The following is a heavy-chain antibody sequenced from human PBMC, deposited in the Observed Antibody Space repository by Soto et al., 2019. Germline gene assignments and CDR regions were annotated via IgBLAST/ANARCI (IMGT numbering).Heavy chain of an antibody. J-gene: IGHJ5*02. CDR2: IATYNNNK. CDR1: GDTFANFG. D-gene: IGHD3-10*01. Sequence: HLVQSGPEVKRPGASITVSCKTSGDTFANFGLSWVRQAPGQGLEWMGWIATYNNNKNYAQKFQGRHTLTTDTSTSTAYMELESLGYDDTAVYYCARVVRGVVNWFDPWGQGTLVTVSS. CDR3: ARVVRGVVNWFDP. V-gene: IGHV1-18*01.